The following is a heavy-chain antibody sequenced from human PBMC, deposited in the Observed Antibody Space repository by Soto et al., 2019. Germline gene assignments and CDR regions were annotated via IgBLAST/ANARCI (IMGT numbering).Heavy chain of an antibody. Sequence: QLQESGPGLVRPSETLSLICTVSGASVTSAGYYWSWIRQPPGKGLEWIGYVSSTGSTIYNSALKSRVTMSLDMPKNQFSLRLDSVTAADTAVYYCARYCSNTNCYMLDYWGQGTLGTASS. J-gene: IGHJ4*02. CDR2: VSSTGST. D-gene: IGHD2-2*02. CDR1: GASVTSAGYY. V-gene: IGHV4-61*08. CDR3: ARYCSNTNCYMLDY.